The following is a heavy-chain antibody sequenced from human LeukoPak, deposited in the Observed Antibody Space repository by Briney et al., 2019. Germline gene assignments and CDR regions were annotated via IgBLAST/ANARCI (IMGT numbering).Heavy chain of an antibody. J-gene: IGHJ4*02. Sequence: GGSLRLSCAASGFTFSSDSMNWVRQAPGKGLEWVSSISSSSSYIYYADSVKGRFTISRDNAKNSLYLQMNSLRAEDTAVYYCARDTGGSSGWGTFDYWGQGTLVTVSS. CDR3: ARDTGGSSGWGTFDY. D-gene: IGHD6-19*01. V-gene: IGHV3-21*01. CDR1: GFTFSSDS. CDR2: ISSSSSYI.